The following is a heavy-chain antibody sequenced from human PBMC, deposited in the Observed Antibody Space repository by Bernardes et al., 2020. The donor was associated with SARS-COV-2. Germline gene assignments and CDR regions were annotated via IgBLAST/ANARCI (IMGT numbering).Heavy chain of an antibody. CDR1: GFTFSSYA. V-gene: IGHV3-33*03. Sequence: GGSLRLSCAASGFTFSSYAMHWVRQTPGKGLEWVAIVWADGKNIYYADSVKGRFTISRDNSKSTLHLQMDSLRGEDTAVYYCARRGDPPQQKNINVWGRGTTVTVSS. J-gene: IGHJ6*04. CDR3: ARRGDPPQQKNINV. D-gene: IGHD6-13*01. CDR2: VWADGKNI.